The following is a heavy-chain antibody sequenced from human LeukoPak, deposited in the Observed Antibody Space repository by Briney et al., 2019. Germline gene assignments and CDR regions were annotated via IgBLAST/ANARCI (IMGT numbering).Heavy chain of an antibody. CDR3: ARVRGGN. J-gene: IGHJ4*02. V-gene: IGHV3-74*01. CDR1: GFTFSSYA. CDR2: IHDGGTT. D-gene: IGHD3-16*01. Sequence: GGSLRLSCAASGFTFSSYAMSWVRQAPGKGLVWISNIHDGGTTTYADSVKGRFTISRDNAKNTLYLQMNSLRAEDTAVYYCARVRGGNWGQGTLVTVSS.